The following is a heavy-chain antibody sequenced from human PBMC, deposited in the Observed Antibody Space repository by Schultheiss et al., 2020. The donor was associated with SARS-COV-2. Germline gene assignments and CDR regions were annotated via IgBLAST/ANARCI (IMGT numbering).Heavy chain of an antibody. CDR2: ISGSGSTI. CDR1: GFTFSSCA. V-gene: IGHV3-23*01. J-gene: IGHJ4*02. CDR3: ARTDKQSPTL. Sequence: GGSLRLSCAASGFTFSSCAMSWVRQAPGKGLEWVSAISGSGSTIYYADSVKGRFTISRDNAKNSLYLQMNSLRAEDTAVYYCARTDKQSPTLWGQGTLVTVSS. D-gene: IGHD1-1*01.